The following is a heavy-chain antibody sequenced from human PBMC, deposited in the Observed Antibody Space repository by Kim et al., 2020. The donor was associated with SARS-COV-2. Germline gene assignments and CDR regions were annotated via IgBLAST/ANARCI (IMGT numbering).Heavy chain of an antibody. CDR1: GFTFNSYS. CDR2: ISSSSTTI. Sequence: GGSLRLSCAASGFTFNSYSMNWVRQAPGKGLEWVSYISSSSTTIYYANSVKGRFTISRDNAKNSLYLQMNSLRAEDTAIYYCARDLGHYWGEGTLVTVSS. V-gene: IGHV3-48*04. J-gene: IGHJ4*02. CDR3: ARDLGHY.